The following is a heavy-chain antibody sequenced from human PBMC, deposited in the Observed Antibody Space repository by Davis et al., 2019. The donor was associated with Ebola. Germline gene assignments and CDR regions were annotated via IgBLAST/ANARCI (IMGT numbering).Heavy chain of an antibody. CDR3: AKGYNSVVITSAIDY. V-gene: IGHV3-30*18. CDR1: GFTFSSYG. CDR2: ISYDGSNK. D-gene: IGHD3-22*01. J-gene: IGHJ4*02. Sequence: PGGSLRLSCAASGFTFSSYGMHWVRQAPGKGLEWVAVISYDGSNKYYADSVKGRFTISRDNSKNTLYLQMNSLRAEDTAVYYCAKGYNSVVITSAIDYWGQGTLVTVSS.